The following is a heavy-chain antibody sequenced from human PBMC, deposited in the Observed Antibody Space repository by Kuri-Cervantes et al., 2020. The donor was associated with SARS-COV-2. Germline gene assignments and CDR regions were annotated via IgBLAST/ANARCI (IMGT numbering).Heavy chain of an antibody. CDR1: GFTFSSYG. D-gene: IGHD2-15*01. V-gene: IGHV1-46*01. CDR3: VVGFFSSRKWDY. J-gene: IGHJ4*02. CDR2: INPSGSGT. Sequence: GGSLRLSCAASGFTFSSYGMHWVRQAPGKGLEWVGIINPSGSGTRYPQRFQGRVSMTRDTSTSTVYMELSSLTSEDTAVYYCVVGFFSSRKWDYWGQGTLVTVSS.